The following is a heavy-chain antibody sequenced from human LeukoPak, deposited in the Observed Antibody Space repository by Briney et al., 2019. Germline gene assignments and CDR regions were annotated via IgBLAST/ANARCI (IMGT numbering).Heavy chain of an antibody. CDR2: INPNSGGT. CDR1: GYTFTGYY. D-gene: IGHD3-16*01. CDR3: ARLGLWVPYYFDY. Sequence: ASVKVSCKASGYTFTGYYMHWVRQAPGQGLEWMGRINPNSGGTNYAQKFQGRVTMTRDTSISTAYMELSRLRSDDTAVYYCARLGLWVPYYFDYWGQGTLVTVSS. V-gene: IGHV1-2*06. J-gene: IGHJ4*02.